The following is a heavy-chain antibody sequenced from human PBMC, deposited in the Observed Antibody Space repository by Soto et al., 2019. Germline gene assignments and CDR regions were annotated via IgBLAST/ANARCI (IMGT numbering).Heavy chain of an antibody. J-gene: IGHJ6*02. CDR3: ARIQGYGRDV. CDR2: IFSNDEK. CDR1: GFSLSNARMG. Sequence: QVTLKESGPVLVKPTETLTLTCTVSGFSLSNARMGVSWIRQPPGKALEWLAHIFSNDEKSYSTSLKSRLTIAKDTAKSQVVLTMTNMDPVDTAAEYCARIQGYGRDVWGQGTTVTVSS. V-gene: IGHV2-26*01.